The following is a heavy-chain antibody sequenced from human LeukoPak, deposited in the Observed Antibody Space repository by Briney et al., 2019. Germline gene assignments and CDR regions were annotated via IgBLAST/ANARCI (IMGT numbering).Heavy chain of an antibody. CDR2: ISGDGGST. J-gene: IGHJ4*02. D-gene: IGHD5-12*01. CDR1: GFTSDDFA. CDR3: AEDFSVDIVVTRAQRAYDY. Sequence: GRSLRLACAACGFTSDDFAMHWVRQAPGKGLEWVSLISGDGGSTYYADSVKGRFTICRDNSKNSLYLQMNSLRTEDTVFYYCAEDFSVDIVVTRAQRAYDYWGQGTLVTVSS. V-gene: IGHV3-43*02.